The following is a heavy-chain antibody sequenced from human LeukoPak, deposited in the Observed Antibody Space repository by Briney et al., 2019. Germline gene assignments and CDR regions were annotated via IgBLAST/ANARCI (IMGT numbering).Heavy chain of an antibody. D-gene: IGHD3-9*01. CDR2: IKQDGSEK. Sequence: GGSLRLSCAASGFTFSSYWMSWVRQAPGKGLEWVANIKQDGSEKYYVDSVKGRFTISRDNAKNSLYLQMNSLRAEDTAVYYCARSETTIFSPVIYWGQGTLVTVSS. J-gene: IGHJ4*02. V-gene: IGHV3-7*01. CDR1: GFTFSSYW. CDR3: ARSETTIFSPVIY.